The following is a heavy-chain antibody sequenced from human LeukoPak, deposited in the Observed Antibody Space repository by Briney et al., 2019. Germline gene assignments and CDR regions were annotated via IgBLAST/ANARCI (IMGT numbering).Heavy chain of an antibody. CDR1: GFSFSTDP. D-gene: IGHD2/OR15-2a*01. CDR3: VRDTFYAFDM. J-gene: IGHJ3*02. Sequence: GGSLRLSCVASGFSFSTDPMNWVRQDPGKGLEWVSNIRSNGDTVAYADSVKGRFTTSRDNAKNSLYLQMDSLRDEDTAVYYCVRDTFYAFDMWGQGTMVTVSS. CDR2: IRSNGDTV. V-gene: IGHV3-48*02.